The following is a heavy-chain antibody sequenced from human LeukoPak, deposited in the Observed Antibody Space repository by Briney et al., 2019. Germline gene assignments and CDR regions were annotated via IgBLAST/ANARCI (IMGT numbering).Heavy chain of an antibody. J-gene: IGHJ1*01. D-gene: IGHD3-16*01. CDR3: AKDDAWGRYKD. V-gene: IGHV3-23*01. CDR1: GFTFSSHG. Sequence: PGGTLRLSCAASGFTFSSHGMNWVRQAPGKGLEWVSGTSPSGGITYYTDSVKGRFTISRDNSENTVSLQMNSLRGDDTAVYYCAKDDAWGRYKDWGQGTLVTVSS. CDR2: TSPSGGIT.